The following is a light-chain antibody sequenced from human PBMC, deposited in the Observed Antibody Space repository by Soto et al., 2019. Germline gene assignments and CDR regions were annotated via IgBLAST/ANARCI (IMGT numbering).Light chain of an antibody. Sequence: QSVLTQPPSLSGAPGQRVIISCTGSTTNIGAGYDVHWYQHLPGTGPKLLIYGNNNRPSVVPDRFSGSKSGTSASLAITGLQAADEADYYCQSYDSSLSVVFGGGTKVTVL. CDR1: TTNIGAGYD. CDR3: QSYDSSLSVV. CDR2: GNN. J-gene: IGLJ2*01. V-gene: IGLV1-40*01.